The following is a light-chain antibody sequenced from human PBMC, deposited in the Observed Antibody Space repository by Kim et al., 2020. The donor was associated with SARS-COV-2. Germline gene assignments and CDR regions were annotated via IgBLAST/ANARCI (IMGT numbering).Light chain of an antibody. J-gene: IGLJ2*01. CDR2: GDN. CDR3: QAWDSTTLL. Sequence: VAPGTTASITRSEDKRGTKHTCLHEQRPGRSPVLVIYGDNKRPSGIPERFSGSNSGNAATLTITGTLAMDEADYYCQAWDSTTLLFGGGTQLTVL. CDR1: KRGTKH. V-gene: IGLV3-1*01.